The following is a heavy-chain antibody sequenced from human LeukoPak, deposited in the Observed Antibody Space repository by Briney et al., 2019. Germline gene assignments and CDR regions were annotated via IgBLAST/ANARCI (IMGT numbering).Heavy chain of an antibody. J-gene: IGHJ4*02. D-gene: IGHD3-22*01. CDR3: ARGRYYDSSGSFDY. CDR1: GGSISSGSYY. CDR2: IYTSGST. V-gene: IGHV4-61*02. Sequence: PSQTLSLTCTVSGGSISSGSYYWSWIRQPAGKGLEWIGRIYTSGSTNYNPSLKSRVTISVDTSKNQFSLKLSSVTAADTAVYYCARGRYYDSSGSFDYWGQGTLVTVSS.